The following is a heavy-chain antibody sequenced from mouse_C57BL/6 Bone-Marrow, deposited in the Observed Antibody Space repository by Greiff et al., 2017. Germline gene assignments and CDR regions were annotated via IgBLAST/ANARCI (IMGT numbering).Heavy chain of an antibody. J-gene: IGHJ2*01. CDR3: TRAELTGYYFDY. Sequence: EVMLVESGGGLVQPGGSMKLSCAASGFTFSDAWMDWVRQSPEKGLEWVAEIRNKANNHATYYAESVKGRFTISRDDSKSSVYLQMNSLRAEDTGIYYCTRAELTGYYFDYWGQGTTLTVSS. CDR1: GFTFSDAW. D-gene: IGHD4-1*01. V-gene: IGHV6-6*01. CDR2: IRNKANNHAT.